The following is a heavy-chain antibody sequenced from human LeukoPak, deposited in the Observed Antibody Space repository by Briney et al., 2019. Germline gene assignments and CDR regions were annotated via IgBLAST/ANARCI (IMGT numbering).Heavy chain of an antibody. J-gene: IGHJ4*02. D-gene: IGHD2-8*01. CDR1: GFTFSSYA. V-gene: IGHV3-23*01. CDR2: ITDSGGTT. CDR3: ARVGDCTNGICYTADFDY. Sequence: GGSLRLSCAASGFTFSSYAMSWVRQVPGKGLEWVSAITDSGGTTYYADSVKGRFTISRDNSKNTLYLQMNSLRAEDTAVYYCARVGDCTNGICYTADFDYWGQGTLVTVSS.